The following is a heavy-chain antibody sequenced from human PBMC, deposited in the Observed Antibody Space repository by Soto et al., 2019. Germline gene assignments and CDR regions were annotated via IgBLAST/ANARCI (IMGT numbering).Heavy chain of an antibody. CDR3: ARAGYCGPGCYYYFDY. D-gene: IGHD2-21*02. J-gene: IGHJ4*02. V-gene: IGHV3-7*01. CDR2: IKPDGSAT. CDR1: GFTFGSYW. Sequence: GGSLRLSCAVSGFTFGSYWMNWVRLIPGKGPEWVAYIKPDGSATYHVDSVKGRFTISRDNAKNSLYLQMNSLRVEDTSVYYCARAGYCGPGCYYYFDYWGQGTLVTVSS.